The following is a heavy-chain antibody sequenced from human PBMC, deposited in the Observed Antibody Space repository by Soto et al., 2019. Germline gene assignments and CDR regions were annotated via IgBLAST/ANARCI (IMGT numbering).Heavy chain of an antibody. Sequence: EVQLVESGGGLVKPGGSLRVSCAASGFTFSNAWMSWVRQAPGKGLEWVGRIKSKTDGGTSDYAAPVKGRFTISRDDSRKTLYLEMISLKAEDTAVYYCTTDDPINRNWGQGTLVTVSS. CDR3: TTDDPINRN. J-gene: IGHJ4*02. V-gene: IGHV3-15*01. CDR1: GFTFSNAW. CDR2: IKSKTDGGTS.